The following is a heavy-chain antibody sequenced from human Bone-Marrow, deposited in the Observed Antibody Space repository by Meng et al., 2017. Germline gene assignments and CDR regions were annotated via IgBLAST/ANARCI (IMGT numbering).Heavy chain of an antibody. CDR3: ARESSGWYGRWFDP. Sequence: SSVKVSCKASGGTFSSYAISWVRQAPGQGLEWMGGIIPIFGTANYAQKFQGRVTITADKSTSTAYMELSSLRSEDTAVYYCARESSGWYGRWFDPWGQGTLVTVSS. J-gene: IGHJ5*02. CDR2: IIPIFGTA. CDR1: GGTFSSYA. V-gene: IGHV1-69*06. D-gene: IGHD6-19*01.